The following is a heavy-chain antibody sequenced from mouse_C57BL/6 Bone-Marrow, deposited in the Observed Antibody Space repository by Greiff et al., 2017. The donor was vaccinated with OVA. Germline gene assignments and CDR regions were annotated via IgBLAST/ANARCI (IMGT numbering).Heavy chain of an antibody. D-gene: IGHD1-1*01. J-gene: IGHJ1*03. CDR2: IDPEDGET. V-gene: IGHV14-2*01. CDR1: GFNITDYY. Sequence: VQLQQSGAELVKPGASVKLSCTASGFNITDYYMHWVKQRTEQGLEWIGRIDPEDGETKYDPKFQGKATITADTSSNTAYLQLSSLTSEDTAVYYCARSRYYGSSAYWYFDVWGTGTTVTVSS. CDR3: ARSRYYGSSAYWYFDV.